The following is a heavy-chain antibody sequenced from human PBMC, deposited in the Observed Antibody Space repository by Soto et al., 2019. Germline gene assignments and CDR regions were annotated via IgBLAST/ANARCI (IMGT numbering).Heavy chain of an antibody. CDR1: GFTFSNAW. CDR3: AKNQHAMAHDY. Sequence: GGSLRLSCAASGFTFSNAWMNWVRQAPGKGLEWVGRISSSGGSTDYADSVKGRFTISRDNSQNTLNLQMNSLRAEDTAIYFCAKNQHAMAHDYWGPGTLVTVSS. D-gene: IGHD2-8*01. V-gene: IGHV3-23*01. J-gene: IGHJ4*01. CDR2: ISSSGGST.